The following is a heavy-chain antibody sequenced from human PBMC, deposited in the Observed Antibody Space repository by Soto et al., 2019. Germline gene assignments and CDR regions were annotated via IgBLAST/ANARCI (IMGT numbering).Heavy chain of an antibody. CDR2: IIPIFGTA. J-gene: IGHJ6*02. CDR1: GGTFSSYA. V-gene: IGHV1-69*13. D-gene: IGHD5-18*01. CDR3: ARELGYGGLQYGMDV. Sequence: SVKVSCKASGGTFSSYAISWVRKAPGQGLEWMGGIIPIFGTANYAQKFQGRVTITADESTSTAYMELSSLRSEDTAVYYCARELGYGGLQYGMDVWGQGTTVTVSS.